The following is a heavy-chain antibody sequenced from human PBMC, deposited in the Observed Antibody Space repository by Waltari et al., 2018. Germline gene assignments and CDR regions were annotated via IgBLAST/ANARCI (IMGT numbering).Heavy chain of an antibody. CDR1: GFTVSSTY. J-gene: IGHJ4*02. Sequence: EVQLVESGGGLIQPGGSLRLSCAASGFTVSSTYMSWVRQAPGKGLEWVSVIYSGGNTYYADSLKGRFTISRDNSKNTLYLQMNSLRADDTAVYYCARDPGGRYYFDYWGQGSLVTVSS. CDR2: IYSGGNT. D-gene: IGHD1-26*01. V-gene: IGHV3-53*01. CDR3: ARDPGGRYYFDY.